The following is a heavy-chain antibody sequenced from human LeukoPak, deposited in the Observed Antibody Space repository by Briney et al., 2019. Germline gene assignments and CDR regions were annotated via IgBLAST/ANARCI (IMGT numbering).Heavy chain of an antibody. J-gene: IGHJ4*02. CDR2: ISAYNGHA. Sequence: ASVKVSCKASGHTFTSYGISWVRQAPGQGLEWMGWISAYNGHANYAQKLQGRVTMTTDTSTSTAYMELRSLRSDDTAVYYCARDPTQYSSGWYGYWGQGTLVTVSS. CDR3: ARDPTQYSSGWYGY. CDR1: GHTFTSYG. V-gene: IGHV1-18*01. D-gene: IGHD6-19*01.